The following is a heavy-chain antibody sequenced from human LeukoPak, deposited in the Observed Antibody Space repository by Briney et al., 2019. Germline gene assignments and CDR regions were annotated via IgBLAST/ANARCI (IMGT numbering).Heavy chain of an antibody. D-gene: IGHD2-21*02. CDR1: GFTFSSYA. CDR3: ATGYSYCGGDCYSGNAFDI. Sequence: GGSLRLSCAASGFTFSSYAMSWVRQAPGKGLEWVSSISGSGNRTYYADSVKGRFTISRDNSKNTLYLQMNSLRAEDTAVYYCATGYSYCGGDCYSGNAFDIWGQGTMVTVSS. J-gene: IGHJ3*02. V-gene: IGHV3-23*01. CDR2: ISGSGNRT.